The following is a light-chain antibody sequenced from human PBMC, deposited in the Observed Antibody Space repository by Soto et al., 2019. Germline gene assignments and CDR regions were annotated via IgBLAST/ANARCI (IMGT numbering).Light chain of an antibody. J-gene: IGKJ5*01. CDR1: QGISSY. CDR3: QQYYSFPFT. CDR2: AAS. V-gene: IGKV1D-8*01. Sequence: VIWMTQSPSLLSASTGDRLTISGRMSQGISSYLDWYQQKPGKAPELLIYAASTLQSGVPSRFSGSGSGTDFTLTISCLQSEDFATYYCQQYYSFPFTFGQGTRLEIK.